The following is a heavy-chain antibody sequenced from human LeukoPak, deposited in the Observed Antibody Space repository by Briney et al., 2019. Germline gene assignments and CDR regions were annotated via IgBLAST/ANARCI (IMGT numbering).Heavy chain of an antibody. D-gene: IGHD6-13*01. CDR1: GGSIGTYS. V-gene: IGHV4-59*01. J-gene: IGHJ4*02. Sequence: NPSETLSLTCTVPGGSIGTYSWNWIRQPPGKGLEWIGYIYYSGTTNYNPSLKSRVTISVDTSKNQFSLKLSSVTAADTAVYYCARGVYIAAAQYGYWGQGTLVTVSS. CDR3: ARGVYIAAAQYGY. CDR2: IYYSGTT.